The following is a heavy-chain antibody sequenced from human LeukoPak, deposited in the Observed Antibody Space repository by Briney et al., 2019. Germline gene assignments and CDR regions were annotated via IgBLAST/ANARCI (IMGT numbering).Heavy chain of an antibody. V-gene: IGHV3-64*01. CDR1: GFTFSNYG. CDR3: ARNFDY. Sequence: GGSLRLSCAASGFTFSNYGMHWVRQAPGKGLEYVSAISSNGGSTYYANSVKGRFTTSRDNSKNTLYLQMNSLTVDDTAVYYCARNFDYWGQGTLVTVAS. CDR2: ISSNGGST. J-gene: IGHJ4*02.